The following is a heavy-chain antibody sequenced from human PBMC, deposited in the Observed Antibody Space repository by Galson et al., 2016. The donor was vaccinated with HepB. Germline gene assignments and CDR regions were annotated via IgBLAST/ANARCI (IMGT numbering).Heavy chain of an antibody. J-gene: IGHJ6*04. CDR2: IETAGDT. V-gene: IGHV3-13*01. Sequence: SLRLSCAASGFTFSIHDMHWVRQAPGKGLEWVSAIETAGDTYYPDSVKGRFTISRENAKNSLYLQMNSLRVGDTAVYYCARGKSLLTMPWNYGLDVWGKGTTVSVSS. D-gene: IGHD4/OR15-4a*01. CDR3: ARGKSLLTMPWNYGLDV. CDR1: GFTFSIHD.